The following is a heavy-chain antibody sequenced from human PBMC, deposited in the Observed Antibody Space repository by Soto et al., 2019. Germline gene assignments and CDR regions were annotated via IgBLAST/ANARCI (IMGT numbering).Heavy chain of an antibody. D-gene: IGHD3-3*01. Sequence: GGSLRLSCAASGFTFSSYGMHWVRQAPGKGLEWVAVISYDGSNKYYADFVKGRFTISRDNSKNTLYLQMNSLRAEDTAVYYCAKGYYDFWSGYYTDYYFDYWGQGTLVTVSS. J-gene: IGHJ4*02. CDR3: AKGYYDFWSGYYTDYYFDY. CDR1: GFTFSSYG. CDR2: ISYDGSNK. V-gene: IGHV3-30*18.